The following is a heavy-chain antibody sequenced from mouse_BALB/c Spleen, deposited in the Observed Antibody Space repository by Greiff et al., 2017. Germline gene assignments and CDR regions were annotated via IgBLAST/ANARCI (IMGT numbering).Heavy chain of an antibody. CDR2: INPSNGVT. V-gene: IGHV1S81*02. J-gene: IGHJ4*01. D-gene: IGHD2-14*01. CDR3: TRSRYAPMDY. Sequence: QVQLQQSGAELVKPGASVKLSCKASGYTFTSYYMYWVKQRPGQGLEWIGEINPSNGVTNFNEKFKSKATLTVDKSSSTAYMQLSSLTSEDSAVYYCTRSRYAPMDYWGQGTSVTVSS. CDR1: GYTFTSYY.